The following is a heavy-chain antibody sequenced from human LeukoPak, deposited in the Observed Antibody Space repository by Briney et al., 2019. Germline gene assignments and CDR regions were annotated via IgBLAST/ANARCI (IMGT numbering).Heavy chain of an antibody. J-gene: IGHJ6*03. CDR2: INPNSGGT. Sequence: ASVKVSCKASGYTFTGYYMHWVRQAPGQGLEWMGWINPNSGGTNYAQKFQGRVTMTRDTSISTAYMELSRPRSDDTAVYYCARSHIVVVPAPDYYYMDVWGKGTTVTVSS. CDR1: GYTFTGYY. D-gene: IGHD2-2*01. V-gene: IGHV1-2*02. CDR3: ARSHIVVVPAPDYYYMDV.